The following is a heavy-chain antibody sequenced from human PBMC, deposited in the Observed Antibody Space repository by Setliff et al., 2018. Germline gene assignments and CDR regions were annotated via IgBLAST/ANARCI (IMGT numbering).Heavy chain of an antibody. CDR2: ISGSGDAT. J-gene: IGHJ4*02. CDR3: ARDTLYQHYYTSSGYPDY. CDR1: GFTFSSYA. Sequence: GGSLRLSCAASGFTFSSYAMTWVRQAPGKGLEWVSAISGSGDATYYADSVKGRFTISRDNSKNTLYLQMNSLRAEDTAVYYCARDTLYQHYYTSSGYPDYWGQGTLVTVSS. V-gene: IGHV3-23*01. D-gene: IGHD3-22*01.